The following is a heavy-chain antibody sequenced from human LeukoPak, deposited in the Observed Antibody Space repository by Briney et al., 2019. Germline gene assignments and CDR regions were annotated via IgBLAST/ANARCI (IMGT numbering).Heavy chain of an antibody. CDR2: ISSHGGST. V-gene: IGHV3-64D*09. CDR1: GFSFSSYT. J-gene: IGHJ4*02. CDR3: AIAASGTLADY. D-gene: IGHD6-13*01. Sequence: GGSLRLSCAASGFSFSSYTMNWVRQAPGKGLEYVSAISSHGGSTYYADSVKGRFIISRDNSKNTLYLQMSSLRAEDAAVYYCAIAASGTLADYWGQGTLVTVSS.